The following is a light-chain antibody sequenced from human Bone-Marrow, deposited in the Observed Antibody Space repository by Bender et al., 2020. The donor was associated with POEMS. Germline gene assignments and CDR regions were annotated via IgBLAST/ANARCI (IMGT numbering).Light chain of an antibody. J-gene: IGLJ3*02. CDR2: DDK. V-gene: IGLV3-21*02. Sequence: SFVLTQSPSVSVAPGQTGRITCNKTNLGTKSVQWYQHKPGQAPLLAVYDDKRRPSGIPERFSGSNSGNTASLTIGGVEAGDEADYYCQVWDGGNGHRVFGGGTTLTVL. CDR1: NLGTKS. CDR3: QVWDGGNGHRV.